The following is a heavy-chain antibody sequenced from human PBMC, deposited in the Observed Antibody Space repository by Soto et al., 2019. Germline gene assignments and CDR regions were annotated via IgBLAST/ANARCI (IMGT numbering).Heavy chain of an antibody. CDR1: GYSFTSYW. V-gene: IGHV5-51*01. CDR2: IYPGDSDT. D-gene: IGHD3-16*02. CDR3: ARDKSFLTARPYYYYYGMDV. Sequence: PGESLKISCKGSGYSFTSYWIGWVRQMPGKGLEWMGIIYPGDSDTRYSPSFQGQVTVSADKSISTAYLQWSSLKASDTAMYYCARDKSFLTARPYYYYYGMDVWGQGTTVTVSS. J-gene: IGHJ6*02.